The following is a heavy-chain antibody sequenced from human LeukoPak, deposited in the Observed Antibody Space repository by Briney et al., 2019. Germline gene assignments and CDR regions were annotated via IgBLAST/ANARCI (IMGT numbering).Heavy chain of an antibody. Sequence: SETLSLTCAVYGGSFSGYYWSWIRQPPGKGLEWIGEINHSGSTNYNPSLKSRVTISVDTSKNQFSLKLSSVTAADTAVYYCARRRYSGSSQHFDYWGQGTLVTVSS. V-gene: IGHV4-34*01. D-gene: IGHD1-26*01. J-gene: IGHJ4*02. CDR2: INHSGST. CDR1: GGSFSGYY. CDR3: ARRRYSGSSQHFDY.